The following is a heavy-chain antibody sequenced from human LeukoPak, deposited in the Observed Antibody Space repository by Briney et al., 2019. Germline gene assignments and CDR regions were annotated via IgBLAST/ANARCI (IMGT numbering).Heavy chain of an antibody. V-gene: IGHV1-8*03. CDR2: MNPNSGNT. Sequence: GASVKVSCKASGYTFTSYDINWVRQATGQGLEWMGWMNPNSGNTGYAQKFQGRVTITRNTSISTAYMELSSLRSEDTAVYYCAREGGVAYCTNGVCHFDYWGRGTLVTVSS. J-gene: IGHJ4*02. D-gene: IGHD2-8*01. CDR1: GYTFTSYD. CDR3: AREGGVAYCTNGVCHFDY.